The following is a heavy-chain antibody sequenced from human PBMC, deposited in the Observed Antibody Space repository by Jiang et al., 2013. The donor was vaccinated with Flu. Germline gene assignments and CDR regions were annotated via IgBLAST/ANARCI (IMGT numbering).Heavy chain of an antibody. V-gene: IGHV3-30-3*01. Sequence: VQLLESGGGVVQPGRSLRLSCAASGFTFSSYAMHWVRQAPGKGLEWVAVISYDGSNKYYADSVKGRFTISRDNSKNTLYLQMNSLRAEDTAVYYCARETEWLRFSQRLDYWGQGTLVTVSS. D-gene: IGHD5-12*01. CDR1: GFTFSSYA. J-gene: IGHJ4*02. CDR2: ISYDGSNK. CDR3: ARETEWLRFSQRLDY.